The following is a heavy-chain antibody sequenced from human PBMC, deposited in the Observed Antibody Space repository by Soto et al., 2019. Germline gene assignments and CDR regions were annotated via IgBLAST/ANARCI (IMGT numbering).Heavy chain of an antibody. D-gene: IGHD4-4*01. CDR1: GGSVTNSSYY. CDR2: VYYRGRS. V-gene: IGHV4-39*01. Sequence: SETLSLTCTVSGGSVTNSSYYWGWIRQSPGKGLEWIGSVYYRGRSYSKSSVKSRVTISVDTSKNQFSLNLNSVTASDTAVYFCVSQRTTVITQANFDYWGPGALVTVSS. J-gene: IGHJ4*02. CDR3: VSQRTTVITQANFDY.